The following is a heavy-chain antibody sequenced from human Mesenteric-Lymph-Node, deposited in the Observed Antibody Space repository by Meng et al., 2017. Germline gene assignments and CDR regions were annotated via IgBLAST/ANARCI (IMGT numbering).Heavy chain of an antibody. CDR2: INHSGST. Sequence: SEILSLTCAVYGGSLTDYHWARIRQLPGRRLEWIGEINHSGSTNYNQSLKSRVTISVDTSKNQFSLRLSSVTAADTAVYYCVRSYYRARFDYWGQGRLVTVSS. D-gene: IGHD3-10*01. J-gene: IGHJ4*02. CDR1: GGSLTDYH. CDR3: VRSYYRARFDY. V-gene: IGHV4-34*01.